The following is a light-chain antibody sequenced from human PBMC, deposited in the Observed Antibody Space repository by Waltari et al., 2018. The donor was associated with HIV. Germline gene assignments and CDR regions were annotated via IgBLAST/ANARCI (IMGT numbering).Light chain of an antibody. CDR3: QSYDSSLSGYV. Sequence: QSVLTQPPSVSGAPGQRVTIPCTGSSPNIGAGYDVHWYQQLPGTAPKLLIYGNINRPSGVPDRFSGSESGTSASLAITGLQAEDEADYYCQSYDSSLSGYVFGTGTKVTVL. J-gene: IGLJ1*01. V-gene: IGLV1-40*01. CDR2: GNI. CDR1: SPNIGAGYD.